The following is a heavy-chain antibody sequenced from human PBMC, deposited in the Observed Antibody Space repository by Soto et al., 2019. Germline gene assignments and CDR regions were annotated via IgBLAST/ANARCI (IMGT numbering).Heavy chain of an antibody. D-gene: IGHD2-21*02. CDR3: ATSAMVMVTETFDC. J-gene: IGHJ4*02. CDR2: IIPILDIA. Sequence: QVQLVQSGAEVKKPGSSVRVSCKASGGTFSSYTISWVRQAPGQGLEWMGRIIPILDIANYAQKFQGRVTIAADKSSSTAYMELSSQRSEDTAVYYCATSAMVMVTETFDCWGQGTLVTVSS. V-gene: IGHV1-69*02. CDR1: GGTFSSYT.